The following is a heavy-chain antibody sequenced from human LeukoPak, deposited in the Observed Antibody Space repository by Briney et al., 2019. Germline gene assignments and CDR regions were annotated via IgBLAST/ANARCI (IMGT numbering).Heavy chain of an antibody. J-gene: IGHJ4*02. CDR2: ISSSGSTI. D-gene: IGHD4-17*01. Sequence: GGSLRLSCAASGYTFNSYEMNWVRQAPGKGLEWVSYISSSGSTIYYADSVKGRFTISRDNAKNSLYLQMNSLRAEDTAVYYCARDSPTTAIDYWGQGTLVTVSS. V-gene: IGHV3-48*03. CDR3: ARDSPTTAIDY. CDR1: GYTFNSYE.